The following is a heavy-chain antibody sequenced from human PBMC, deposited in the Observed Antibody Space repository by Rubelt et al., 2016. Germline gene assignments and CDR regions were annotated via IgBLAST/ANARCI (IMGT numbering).Heavy chain of an antibody. V-gene: IGHV4-34*01. D-gene: IGHD5-18*01. CDR1: GGSFSGYY. J-gene: IGHJ4*02. Sequence: QVQLQQWGAGLLKPSETLSLTCAVYGGSFSGYYWSWIRQPPGKGLEWIGEINHSGSTNYNPSLKRRVHISVDTSKNQFSLKRSSVTAADTAVYYCARDRTAMVTLFDYWGQGTLVTVSS. CDR3: ARDRTAMVTLFDY. CDR2: INHSGST.